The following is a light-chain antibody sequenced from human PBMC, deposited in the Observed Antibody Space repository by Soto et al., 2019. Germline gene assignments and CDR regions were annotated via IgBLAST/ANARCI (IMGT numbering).Light chain of an antibody. J-gene: IGLJ3*02. CDR3: QSADSTRTYVL. CDR1: GVPEHY. Sequence: SYELTQPPSVSVSPGQTARITCSGDGVPEHYAYWYQRKTGQAPVLVIYKDNKRPSGIPERFSGSTSGTAATLTISGVQAEDEADYYCQSADSTRTYVLFGGGTKLTVL. V-gene: IGLV3-25*03. CDR2: KDN.